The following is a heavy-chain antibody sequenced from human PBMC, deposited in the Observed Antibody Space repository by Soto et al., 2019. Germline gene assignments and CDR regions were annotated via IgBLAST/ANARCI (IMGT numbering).Heavy chain of an antibody. V-gene: IGHV5-51*01. D-gene: IGHD2-2*03. Sequence: PGESLKISCKGSGYSFTSYWIGWVRQMPGKGLEWMGIIYPGDSDTRYSPSFQGQVTISADKSISTAYMQWSSLKASDTAMYYCARGSPADYGYCSSTSCYGTFDPWGQGTLVTVSS. CDR1: GYSFTSYW. CDR2: IYPGDSDT. J-gene: IGHJ5*02. CDR3: ARGSPADYGYCSSTSCYGTFDP.